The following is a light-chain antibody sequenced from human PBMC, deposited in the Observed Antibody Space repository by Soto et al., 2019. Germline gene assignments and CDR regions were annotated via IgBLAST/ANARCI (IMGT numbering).Light chain of an antibody. CDR1: SGSVSAGHY. Sequence: QTVVTQEPSFSVSPGGTVTLTCGLNSGSVSAGHYPSWYQQTPGQAPRTLIYDTNTLSSGVPDRFSGSILGNKAALTITGAQADDESAYYCVLYMGNGISVFGGGTKLTVL. V-gene: IGLV8-61*01. CDR2: DTN. J-gene: IGLJ3*02. CDR3: VLYMGNGISV.